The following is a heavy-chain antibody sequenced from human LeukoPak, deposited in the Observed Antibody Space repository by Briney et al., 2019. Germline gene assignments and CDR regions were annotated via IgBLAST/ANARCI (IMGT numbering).Heavy chain of an antibody. Sequence: GGSLRLSCAASGFTFSSPGMNWVRQAPGKGLEWVSSISGDSASKFYADSVRGRFTISRDNAMNSLYLQMNSLRAEDTAVYYCAKYQTGTWTSYDSSDIWGQGTLVTVSS. V-gene: IGHV3-21*01. J-gene: IGHJ3*02. CDR1: GFTFSSPG. CDR3: AKYQTGTWTSYDSSDI. CDR2: ISGDSASK. D-gene: IGHD1-7*01.